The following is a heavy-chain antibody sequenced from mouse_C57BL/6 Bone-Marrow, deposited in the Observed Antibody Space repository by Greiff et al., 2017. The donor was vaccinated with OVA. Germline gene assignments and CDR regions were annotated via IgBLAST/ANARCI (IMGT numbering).Heavy chain of an antibody. CDR2: INPNNGGT. D-gene: IGHD1-1*01. Sequence: VQLQQSGPELVKPGASVKISCKASGYTFTDYYMHWVKQSHGKSLEWIGDINPNNGGTSYNQKFKGKATLTVDKSSSTAYMELRSLTSEDSAVYYCARGGFDTTVEDAMDYWGQGTSVTVSS. CDR3: ARGGFDTTVEDAMDY. J-gene: IGHJ4*01. CDR1: GYTFTDYY. V-gene: IGHV1-26*01.